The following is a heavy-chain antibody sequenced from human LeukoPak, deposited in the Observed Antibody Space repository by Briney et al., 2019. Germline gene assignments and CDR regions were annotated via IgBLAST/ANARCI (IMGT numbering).Heavy chain of an antibody. Sequence: ASVKVSCKASGYTFTSYGISWVRQAPGQRLEWMGWINAGNGNTKYSQKFQGRVTITRDTSASTAYMELSSLRSEDTAVYYCARSVYYDSSGRYGMDVWGLGTTVTVSS. CDR1: GYTFTSYG. CDR3: ARSVYYDSSGRYGMDV. CDR2: INAGNGNT. V-gene: IGHV1-3*01. D-gene: IGHD3-22*01. J-gene: IGHJ6*02.